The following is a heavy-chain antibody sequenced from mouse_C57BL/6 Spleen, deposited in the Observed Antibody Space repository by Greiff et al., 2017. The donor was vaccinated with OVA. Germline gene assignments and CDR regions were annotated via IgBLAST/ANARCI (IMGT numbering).Heavy chain of an antibody. CDR1: GFTFSSYA. CDR3: AIDLDYYGTWFAY. D-gene: IGHD1-1*01. J-gene: IGHJ3*01. V-gene: IGHV5-4*01. Sequence: EVKLVESGGGLVKPGGSLKLSCAASGFTFSSYAMSWVRQTPEKGLEWVATISDGGSYTEYPDNVKGRFTISRDNATNNLYLQMSHLKSKDTAMDYCAIDLDYYGTWFAYWGQGTLVTVSA. CDR2: ISDGGSYT.